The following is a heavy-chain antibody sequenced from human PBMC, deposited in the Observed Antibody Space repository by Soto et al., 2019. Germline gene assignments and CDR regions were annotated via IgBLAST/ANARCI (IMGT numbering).Heavy chain of an antibody. CDR3: AKSVSREAGIAVAGYYFDY. CDR1: GFTFSSYA. D-gene: IGHD6-19*01. J-gene: IGHJ4*02. CDR2: ISGSGGST. Sequence: GGSLRLSCAASGFTFSSYAMSWVRQAPGKGLEWVSAISGSGGSTYYADSVKGRFTISRDNSKNTLYLQMNSLRAEDTAVYYCAKSVSREAGIAVAGYYFDYWGQGTLVTVSS. V-gene: IGHV3-23*01.